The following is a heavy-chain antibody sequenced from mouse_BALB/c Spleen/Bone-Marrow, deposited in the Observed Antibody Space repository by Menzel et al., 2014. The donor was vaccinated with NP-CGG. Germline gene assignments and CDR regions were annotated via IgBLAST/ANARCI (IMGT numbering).Heavy chain of an antibody. V-gene: IGHV1-4*01. Sequence: QVQLQQSGAELARPGASVKMSCKASGYTFTSYTMHWVKQRPGQGLEWIGYINPSSGYTNYNQKFKDKATLTADKSSSTTYMQLSSLTSEDSAVYYCARSNGNYVLAYWGQGTLVTVSA. D-gene: IGHD2-1*01. CDR2: INPSSGYT. CDR3: ARSNGNYVLAY. J-gene: IGHJ3*01. CDR1: GYTFTSYT.